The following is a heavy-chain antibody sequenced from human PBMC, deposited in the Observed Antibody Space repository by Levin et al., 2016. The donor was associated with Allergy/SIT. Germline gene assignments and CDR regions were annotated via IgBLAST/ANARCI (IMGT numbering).Heavy chain of an antibody. J-gene: IGHJ3*02. Sequence: SVKVSCKASGGTFSSYAISWVRQAPGQGLEWMGGIIPIFGTANYAQKFQGRVTITADESTSTAYMELSSLRSEDTAVYYCARVLGITGTTVDAFDIWGQGTMVTVSS. D-gene: IGHD1-7*01. CDR3: ARVLGITGTTVDAFDI. V-gene: IGHV1-69*13. CDR1: GGTFSSYA. CDR2: IIPIFGTA.